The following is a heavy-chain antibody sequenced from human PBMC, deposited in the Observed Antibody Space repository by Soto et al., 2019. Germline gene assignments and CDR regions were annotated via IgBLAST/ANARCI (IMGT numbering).Heavy chain of an antibody. Sequence: QMQLQESGPGLVKPSETLSLTCTVSGGSIRSYYWSWIRQPPGKGLEWIGNIYYSGSTNYNPSLKSRVTISVDTSKNQFSLKLSSVTAADTAVYYCARTYGDCFDYWGQGTQVTVSS. J-gene: IGHJ4*02. CDR3: ARTYGDCFDY. D-gene: IGHD4-17*01. V-gene: IGHV4-59*01. CDR1: GGSIRSYY. CDR2: IYYSGST.